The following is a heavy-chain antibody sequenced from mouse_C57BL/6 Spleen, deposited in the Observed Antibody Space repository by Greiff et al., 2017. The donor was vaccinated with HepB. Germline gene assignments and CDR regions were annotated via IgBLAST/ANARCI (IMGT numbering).Heavy chain of an antibody. D-gene: IGHD3-2*02. CDR3: TPRGTAQATWFAY. V-gene: IGHV14-4*01. CDR2: IDPENGDT. J-gene: IGHJ3*01. Sequence: EVQLQQSGAELVRPGASVKLSCTASGFNIKDDYMHWVKQRPEQGLEWIGWIDPENGDTEYASKFQGKATITADTSSNTAYLQLSSLTSEDTAVYYCTPRGTAQATWFAYWGQGTLVTVSA. CDR1: GFNIKDDY.